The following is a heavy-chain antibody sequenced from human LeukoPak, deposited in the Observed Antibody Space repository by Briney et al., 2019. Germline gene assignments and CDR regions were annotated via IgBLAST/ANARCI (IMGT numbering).Heavy chain of an antibody. Sequence: SQTLSLTCAISGDSVSSDGAGWSWIRQSPSRGLEWLGRTYYRSKWYYDYGESVRGRITINADTAKNQFSLQLSSVTAADTAVYYCARDLAGDVWGKGTTVTISS. CDR2: TYYRSKWYY. V-gene: IGHV6-1*01. J-gene: IGHJ6*04. CDR1: GDSVSSDGAG. CDR3: ARDLAGDV. D-gene: IGHD3-16*01.